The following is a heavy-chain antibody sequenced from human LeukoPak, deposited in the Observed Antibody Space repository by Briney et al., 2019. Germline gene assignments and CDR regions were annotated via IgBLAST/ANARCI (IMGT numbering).Heavy chain of an antibody. Sequence: PGGSLRLSCAGSGFIFSNYEMNWVRQAPGKGLEWVSYISSTGGDIYYADSVKGRFTISRDNAEKSVYLQMNSLRAEDTAVYYCARDLPTGTYRAYFENWGQGTLVTVSS. CDR3: ARDLPTGTYRAYFEN. CDR1: GFIFSNYE. V-gene: IGHV3-48*03. J-gene: IGHJ4*02. D-gene: IGHD1-26*01. CDR2: ISSTGGDI.